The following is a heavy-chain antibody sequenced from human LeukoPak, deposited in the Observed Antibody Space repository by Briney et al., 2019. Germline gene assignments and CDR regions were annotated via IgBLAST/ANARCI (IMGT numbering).Heavy chain of an antibody. Sequence: GGSLRLSCAASGFTFSNYAMSWVRQAPGKGLEWVSAISGSGGSTYYADSVKGRFIISRDNSKNTLYLQMNSLRAEDTAVYYCAKDPNVVVPTAIRYYYYYMDVWGKGTTVTVSS. D-gene: IGHD2-2*02. CDR1: GFTFSNYA. V-gene: IGHV3-23*01. CDR2: ISGSGGST. CDR3: AKDPNVVVPTAIRYYYYYMDV. J-gene: IGHJ6*03.